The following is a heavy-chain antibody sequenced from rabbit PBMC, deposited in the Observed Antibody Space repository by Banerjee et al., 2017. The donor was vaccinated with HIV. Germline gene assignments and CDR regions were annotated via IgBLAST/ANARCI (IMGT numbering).Heavy chain of an antibody. CDR2: IFTSSAGT. CDR1: GFSFSSNYW. CDR3: ARDDYGVMWLDL. Sequence: QEQLEESGGDLVKPEGSLTLTCKASGFSFSSNYWICWVRQAPGKGLEWIACIFTSSAGTSYASWAKGRFTISKTSSTTVTLQMTSLTAADTATYFCARDDYGVMWLDLWGQGTLVTVS. D-gene: IGHD2-1*01. V-gene: IGHV1S45*01. J-gene: IGHJ5*01.